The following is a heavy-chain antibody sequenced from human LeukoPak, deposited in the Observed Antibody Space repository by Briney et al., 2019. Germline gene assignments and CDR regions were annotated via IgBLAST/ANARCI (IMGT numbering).Heavy chain of an antibody. CDR1: GFTFSGYS. D-gene: IGHD6-19*01. J-gene: IGHJ6*02. Sequence: GGSLRLSCAASGFTFSGYSMNWGRQAPGKGLGWVSYISSSSSTIYYADSVKGRFTISRDNAKNSLYLQMNSLRAEDTAVYYCARENVAGTDYYYGMDVWGQGTTVTVSS. V-gene: IGHV3-48*01. CDR3: ARENVAGTDYYYGMDV. CDR2: ISSSSSTI.